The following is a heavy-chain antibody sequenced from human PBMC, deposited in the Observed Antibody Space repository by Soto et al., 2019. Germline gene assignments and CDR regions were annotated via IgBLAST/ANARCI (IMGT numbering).Heavy chain of an antibody. CDR3: SRGQRAAIGDYYYNGIDV. Sequence: EVKLVESGGGLVQPGGSLKLSCAASGFIFSGSAIHWVRQASGKGLEWVGRIRSRANNYATSFAASVKGRFIFSRDDSKNMAYLQMNTLKTEDTAVYYCSRGQRAAIGDYYYNGIDVWGQGTTVTVSS. D-gene: IGHD2-2*02. CDR2: IRSRANNYAT. V-gene: IGHV3-73*02. CDR1: GFIFSGSA. J-gene: IGHJ6*02.